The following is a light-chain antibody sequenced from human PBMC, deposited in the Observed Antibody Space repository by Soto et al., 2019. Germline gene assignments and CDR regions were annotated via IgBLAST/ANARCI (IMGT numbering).Light chain of an antibody. J-gene: IGKJ3*01. CDR1: QSISNW. Sequence: DIQMTQSPSTLSASVVDRVTITCRASQSISNWLAWYQQKPGKAPKLLIYKASSLESGVPSRFSGSGSGTEFTLTFSSLQPDDFATYYCQQYNSPFTFGPGTKVDIK. V-gene: IGKV1-5*03. CDR2: KAS. CDR3: QQYNSPFT.